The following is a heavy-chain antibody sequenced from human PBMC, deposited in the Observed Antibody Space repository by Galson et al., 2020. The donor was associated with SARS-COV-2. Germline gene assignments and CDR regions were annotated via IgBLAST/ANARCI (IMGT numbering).Heavy chain of an antibody. CDR2: LYAGGSA. Sequence: GESLKISCAASGFAVSDPYMSWIRQAPGKGLEWVALLYAGGSASYTGSVKGRFTISRDNSKNSLYLDMNNLRLEDTAVYYCARDPYSGGWTNYYYFGMDVWGQWTTGTVSS. V-gene: IGHV3-53*01. CDR1: GFAVSDPY. J-gene: IGHJ6*02. D-gene: IGHD6-19*01. CDR3: ARDPYSGGWTNYYYFGMDV.